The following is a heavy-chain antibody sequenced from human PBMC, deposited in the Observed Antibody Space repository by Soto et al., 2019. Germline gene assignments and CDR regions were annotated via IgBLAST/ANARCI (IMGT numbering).Heavy chain of an antibody. CDR2: IAVGSGYT. Sequence: QMQLEQSGPEVKKPGTSVKVSCKASGFTFTSSAFQCVRQARGQRLEWIGWIAVGSGYTNYAQRFQDRVTLTRDMSTATTYMELSRLTSEDTAIYYCAADATAWQQMVPSDYWGQGTLVNVSS. D-gene: IGHD2-8*01. V-gene: IGHV1-58*01. CDR3: AADATAWQQMVPSDY. J-gene: IGHJ4*02. CDR1: GFTFTSSA.